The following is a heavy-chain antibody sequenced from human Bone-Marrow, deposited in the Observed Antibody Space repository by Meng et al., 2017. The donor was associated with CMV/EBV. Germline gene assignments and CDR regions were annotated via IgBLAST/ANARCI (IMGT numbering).Heavy chain of an antibody. D-gene: IGHD3-10*01. Sequence: SKFTFSGSGMHWVRQAPGKGLEWVAVISYDGNNKYYADSVKGRFTISRDNSKNTLYLQMNSLRDEDTAVYYCAKDSGWGVKVYYFDYWGQGTLVTVSS. J-gene: IGHJ4*02. CDR3: AKDSGWGVKVYYFDY. CDR1: KFTFSGSG. V-gene: IGHV3-30*18. CDR2: ISYDGNNK.